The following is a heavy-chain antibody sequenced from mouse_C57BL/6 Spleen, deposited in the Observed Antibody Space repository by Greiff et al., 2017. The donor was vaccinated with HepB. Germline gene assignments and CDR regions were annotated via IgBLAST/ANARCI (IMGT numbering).Heavy chain of an antibody. CDR1: GFTFSDYY. J-gene: IGHJ1*03. CDR3: ARGDYYGLATRGYFDV. Sequence: EVMLVESEGGLVQPGSSMKLSCTASGFTFSDYYMAWVRQVPEKGLEWVANINYDGSSTYYLDSLKSRFIISRDNAKNILYLQMSSLKSEDTATYYCARGDYYGLATRGYFDVWGTGTTVTVSS. CDR2: INYDGSST. D-gene: IGHD1-1*01. V-gene: IGHV5-16*01.